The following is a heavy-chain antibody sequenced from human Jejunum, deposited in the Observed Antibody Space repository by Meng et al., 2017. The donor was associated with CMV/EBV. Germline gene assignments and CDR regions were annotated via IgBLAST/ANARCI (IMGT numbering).Heavy chain of an antibody. CDR2: IYYSGGT. J-gene: IGHJ4*02. CDR3: ARDHGGYHAAHYFEY. D-gene: IGHD5-12*01. Sequence: DSIRSGGYYWSWIRQHPGMGLEWIGYIYYSGGTSYNPSLKSRTTISVDTSKNQFSLKLTSVTAADTGVYYCARDHGGYHAAHYFEYWGQGILVTVSS. V-gene: IGHV4-31*02. CDR1: DSIRSGGYY.